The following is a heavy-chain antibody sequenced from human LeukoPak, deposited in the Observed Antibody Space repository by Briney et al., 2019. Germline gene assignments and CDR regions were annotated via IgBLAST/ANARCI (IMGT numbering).Heavy chain of an antibody. J-gene: IGHJ4*02. CDR2: ISSSSSYI. V-gene: IGHV3-21*01. CDR3: ARAGSSSPGNDY. CDR1: GFTFSSYS. D-gene: IGHD6-6*01. Sequence: GGSLRLSCAASGFTFSSYSMTWVRQAPGKGLEWVSSISSSSSYIYYADSVKGRFTISRDNAKNSLYLQMNSLRAEDTAVYYCARAGSSSPGNDYWGQGTLVTVSS.